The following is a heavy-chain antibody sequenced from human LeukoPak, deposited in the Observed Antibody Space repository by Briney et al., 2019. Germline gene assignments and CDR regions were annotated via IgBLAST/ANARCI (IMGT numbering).Heavy chain of an antibody. Sequence: SETLSLTCTVSDGSISRDYWSWIRQPPGKGLEWIGYIFYSGSTNYSPALRSRVSISVDTSKSQFSLKLSSVTAADTAVYFCARARVTGTPNAFDIWGQGTMVTVSS. CDR1: DGSISRDY. J-gene: IGHJ3*02. CDR3: ARARVTGTPNAFDI. V-gene: IGHV4-59*01. D-gene: IGHD1-7*01. CDR2: IFYSGST.